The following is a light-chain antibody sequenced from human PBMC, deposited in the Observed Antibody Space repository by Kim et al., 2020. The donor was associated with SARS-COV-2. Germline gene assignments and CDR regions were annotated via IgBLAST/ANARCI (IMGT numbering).Light chain of an antibody. V-gene: IGLV3-21*04. CDR1: NIGSKS. CDR3: QVWDSTTDHRV. CDR2: YDS. Sequence: SYELTQPPSVSVAPGQTARITCGGDNIGSKSVHWYQQKPGQAPILIIYYDSDRPPGIPERFSGSNSGPTATLTVSRVAAGDEADYYCQVWDSTTDHRVVGGGTQLTVL. J-gene: IGLJ3*02.